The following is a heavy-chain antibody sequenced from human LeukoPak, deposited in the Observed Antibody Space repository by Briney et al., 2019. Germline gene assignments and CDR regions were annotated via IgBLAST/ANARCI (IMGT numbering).Heavy chain of an antibody. CDR2: INHSGST. D-gene: IGHD5-18*01. CDR3: AKADTAMADFDY. Sequence: SETLSLTCAVYGGSFSGYYWSWIRPPPGKGLEWIGEINHSGSTNYNPSLKSRVTISVDTSKNQFSLKLSPVTAADTAVYYCAKADTAMADFDYWGQGTLVTVSS. J-gene: IGHJ4*02. V-gene: IGHV4-34*01. CDR1: GGSFSGYY.